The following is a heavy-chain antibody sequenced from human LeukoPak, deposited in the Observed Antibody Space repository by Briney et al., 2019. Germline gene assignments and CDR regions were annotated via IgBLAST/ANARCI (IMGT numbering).Heavy chain of an antibody. V-gene: IGHV3-30-3*01. J-gene: IGHJ4*02. CDR2: ISYDGSNK. CDR1: GFTFSSYA. CDR3: AKAPLFDY. Sequence: PGRSLRLSCAASGFTFSSYAIHWVRQAPGKGLEWVGVISYDGSNKYYADSVKGRFTISRDNSKNTLYLQMSGLRAEDTAVYYCAKAPLFDYWGQGTLVTVSS.